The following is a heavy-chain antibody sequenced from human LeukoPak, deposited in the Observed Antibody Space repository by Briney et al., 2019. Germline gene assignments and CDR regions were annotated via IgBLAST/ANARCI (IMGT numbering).Heavy chain of an antibody. V-gene: IGHV3-11*01. D-gene: IGHD2-15*01. Sequence: PGGSLRLSCAASGFTFSDYYMSWIRQAPGKGLEWVSYISSSGSTIYYADSVKGRFTISRDNAKNSLYLQMNSLRAEDTAVYYCASGYCSGGSCYSPLNYYMDVWGKGTTVTVFS. CDR2: ISSSGSTI. J-gene: IGHJ6*03. CDR3: ASGYCSGGSCYSPLNYYMDV. CDR1: GFTFSDYY.